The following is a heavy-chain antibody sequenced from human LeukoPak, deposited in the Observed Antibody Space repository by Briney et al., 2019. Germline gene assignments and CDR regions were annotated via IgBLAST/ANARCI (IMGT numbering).Heavy chain of an antibody. CDR3: ATSRGYGFDL. D-gene: IGHD5-12*01. CDR2: IDPSDSYT. J-gene: IGHJ2*01. CDR1: GYSFTSYW. Sequence: GESLRISCQGSGYSFTSYWISWVRQMPGKGLEWMGRIDPSDSYTNYSPSFQGLVTISADKSISTAYLQWSSLKASDTAMYFCATSRGYGFDLWGRGTLVTVSS. V-gene: IGHV5-10-1*01.